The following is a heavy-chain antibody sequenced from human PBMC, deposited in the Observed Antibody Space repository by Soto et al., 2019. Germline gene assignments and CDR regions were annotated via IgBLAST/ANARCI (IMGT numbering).Heavy chain of an antibody. D-gene: IGHD5-18*01. CDR2: INPSGGST. V-gene: IGHV1-46*01. J-gene: IGHJ4*02. Sequence: ASVKVSCKASGYTFTSYYMHWVRQAPGQGLEWMGIINPSGGSTSYAQKFQGRVTMTRDTSTSTVYMELSSLSSVTAADTAVYYCASNSYGYTFYDYWGQGTLVTVSS. CDR1: GYTFTSYY. CDR3: ASNSYGYTFYDY.